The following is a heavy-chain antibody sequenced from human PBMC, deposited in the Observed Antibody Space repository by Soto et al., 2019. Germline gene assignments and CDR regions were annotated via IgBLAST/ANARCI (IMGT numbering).Heavy chain of an antibody. V-gene: IGHV3-23*01. CDR3: AKAATVVTLYYFDY. J-gene: IGHJ4*02. CDR1: GFTFNNYG. D-gene: IGHD4-17*01. CDR2: ITDSGGST. Sequence: LRLSCAASGFTFNNYGMSWVRQAPGKGLEWVSAITDSGGSTYYADSVKGRFTISRDNSKNTVYLQMNSLRAEDTAVYYCAKAATVVTLYYFDYWGQGTLVTVSS.